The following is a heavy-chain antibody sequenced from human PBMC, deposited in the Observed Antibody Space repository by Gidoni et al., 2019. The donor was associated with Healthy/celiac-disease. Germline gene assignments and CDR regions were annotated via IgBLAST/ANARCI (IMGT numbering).Heavy chain of an antibody. Sequence: QVQLVQSGAEVKKPGSSVKVSCKASGGTFSSYAISWVRQAPGQGLEWMGGIIPIFGTANYAQKFQGRVTITADESTSTAYMELSSLRSEDTAVYYCARALLHCSGGSCYRNLIGYYYYYMDVWGKGTTVTVSS. CDR1: GGTFSSYA. CDR2: IIPIFGTA. V-gene: IGHV1-69*01. J-gene: IGHJ6*03. CDR3: ARALLHCSGGSCYRNLIGYYYYYMDV. D-gene: IGHD2-15*01.